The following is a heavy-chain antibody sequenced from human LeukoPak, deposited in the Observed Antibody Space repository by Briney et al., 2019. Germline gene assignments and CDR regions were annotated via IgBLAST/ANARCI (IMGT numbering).Heavy chain of an antibody. CDR1: GGSISSYY. CDR3: ARGGTVRNGMDV. D-gene: IGHD1-26*01. J-gene: IGHJ6*02. V-gene: IGHV4-59*01. Sequence: SETLSLTCTVSGGSISSYYWSWIRQPPGKGLEWIGYIYYSGSTNYNPSLKSRVTISVDTSRNQFSLKLSSVTAADTAVYYCARGGTVRNGMDVWGQGTTITVSS. CDR2: IYYSGST.